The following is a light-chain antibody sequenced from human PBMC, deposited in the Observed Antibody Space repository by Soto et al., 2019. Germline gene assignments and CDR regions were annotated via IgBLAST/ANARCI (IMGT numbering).Light chain of an antibody. Sequence: IHMTLSASTLSASVGHRVTITCRASQSISSWLAWYQQKPGKAPKLLIYKASSLESGVPSRFSGSGSGTEFTLTISSLKPDDFATYYCQQYNSYSTFGQGTKVDIK. CDR3: QQYNSYST. CDR2: KAS. V-gene: IGKV1-5*03. J-gene: IGKJ1*01. CDR1: QSISSW.